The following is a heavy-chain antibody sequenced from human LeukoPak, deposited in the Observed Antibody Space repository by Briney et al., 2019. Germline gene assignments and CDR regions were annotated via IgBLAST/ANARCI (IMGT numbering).Heavy chain of an antibody. CDR1: GYTFTSYG. Sequence: ASVKVSCKASGYTFTSYGISWVRQAPGQGLEWMGWINPNSGGTNYAQKFQGRVTMTRDTSISTAYMELSRLRSDDTAVYYCARDRQNDILTGYYPNWFDPWGQGTLVTVSS. CDR3: ARDRQNDILTGYYPNWFDP. V-gene: IGHV1-2*02. J-gene: IGHJ5*02. D-gene: IGHD3-9*01. CDR2: INPNSGGT.